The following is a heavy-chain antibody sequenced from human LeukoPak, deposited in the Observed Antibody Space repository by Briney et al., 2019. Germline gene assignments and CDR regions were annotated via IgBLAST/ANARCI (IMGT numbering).Heavy chain of an antibody. Sequence: GGSLRLSCAASGFSFSSFSMNWVRQAPGKGLEWVSSVSSSSIYIYYADSLKGRFTISRDNAKNSLYLQMNSLRAEDTAVYYCARGRDGYNLVDAFDIWGQGIMVTVSS. J-gene: IGHJ3*02. CDR2: VSSSSIYI. CDR3: ARGRDGYNLVDAFDI. CDR1: GFSFSSFS. D-gene: IGHD5-24*01. V-gene: IGHV3-21*01.